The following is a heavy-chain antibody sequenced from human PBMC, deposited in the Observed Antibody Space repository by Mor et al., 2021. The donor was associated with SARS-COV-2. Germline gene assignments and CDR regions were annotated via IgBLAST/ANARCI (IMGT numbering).Heavy chain of an antibody. CDR2: ILPMDRTP. CDR3: ARGVECSDSRCYVFGP. J-gene: IGHJ5*02. V-gene: IGHV1-69*01. D-gene: IGHD3-22*01. Sequence: WMGGILPMDRTPTYAEQMRGRVTFTADESKNTAYMELRWLRSEDTAVYYCARGVECSDSRCYVFGPWGQGTQVTVSS.